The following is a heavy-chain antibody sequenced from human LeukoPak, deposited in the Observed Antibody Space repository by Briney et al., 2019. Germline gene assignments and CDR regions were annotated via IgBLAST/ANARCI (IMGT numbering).Heavy chain of an antibody. D-gene: IGHD5-12*01. CDR3: AKTYSGYDGADY. V-gene: IGHV3-21*04. J-gene: IGHJ4*02. Sequence: GGSLRLSCAASGFTFSSYSINWVRQAPGKGLEWVSSISTSSIYIYYADSVKGRFTISRDNSKNTLYLQMNSLRAEDTALYYCAKTYSGYDGADYWGQGTLVTVSS. CDR2: ISTSSIYI. CDR1: GFTFSSYS.